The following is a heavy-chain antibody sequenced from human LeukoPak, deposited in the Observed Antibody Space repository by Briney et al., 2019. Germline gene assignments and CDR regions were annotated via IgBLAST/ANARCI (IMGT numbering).Heavy chain of an antibody. CDR2: IWYDGSNK. CDR3: AREGRLARGAFDI. Sequence: GGSLRLSCAASGFTFSSYGMHWVRQAPGKGLEWVAVIWYDGSNKYYADSVKGRFTISRGNSKNTLYLQMNSLRAEDTAVYYCAREGRLARGAFDIWGQGTMVTVSS. V-gene: IGHV3-33*01. CDR1: GFTFSSYG. J-gene: IGHJ3*02. D-gene: IGHD3-10*01.